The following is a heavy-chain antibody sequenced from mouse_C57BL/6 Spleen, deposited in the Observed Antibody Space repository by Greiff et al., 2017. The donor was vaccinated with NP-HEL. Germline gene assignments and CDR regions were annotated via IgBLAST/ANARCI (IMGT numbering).Heavy chain of an antibody. CDR3: ARHEEEALGYGSSPWYFDV. Sequence: VHLVESGAELVKPGASVKLSCKASGYTFTEYTIHWVKQRSGQGLEWIGWFYPGSGSIKYNEKFKDKATLTADKSSSTVYMELSRLTSEDAAVYFCARHEEEALGYGSSPWYFDVWGTGTTVTVSS. CDR2: FYPGSGSI. CDR1: GYTFTEYT. D-gene: IGHD1-1*01. V-gene: IGHV1-62-2*01. J-gene: IGHJ1*03.